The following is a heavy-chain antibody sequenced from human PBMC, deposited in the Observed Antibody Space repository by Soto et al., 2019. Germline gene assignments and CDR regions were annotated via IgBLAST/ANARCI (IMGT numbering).Heavy chain of an antibody. Sequence: QVQLVQSGAEVTKPGASVKVSCKASGYTFTNYDINWVRQATGQGLEWLGWMSPNSGATGYAQKVQGRVTMTRDTSMTTAYMELSNLRSEDTAMYYCARGVDAGVDVWGQGTTVTVSS. D-gene: IGHD1-1*01. V-gene: IGHV1-8*01. CDR3: ARGVDAGVDV. J-gene: IGHJ6*02. CDR2: MSPNSGAT. CDR1: GYTFTNYD.